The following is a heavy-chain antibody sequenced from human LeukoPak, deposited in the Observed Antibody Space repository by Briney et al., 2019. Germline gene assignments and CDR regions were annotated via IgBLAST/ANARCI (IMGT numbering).Heavy chain of an antibody. Sequence: SETLSLTCTVSGGSISTSNYYWGRIRQPPGKGLEWIGEINHSGSTNYNPSLKSRVTISVDTSKNQFSLKLSSVTAADTAVYYCARGPGWGKKWHYFDYWGQGTLVTVSS. CDR2: INHSGST. CDR3: ARGPGWGKKWHYFDY. D-gene: IGHD5-12*01. V-gene: IGHV4-39*07. J-gene: IGHJ4*02. CDR1: GGSISTSNYY.